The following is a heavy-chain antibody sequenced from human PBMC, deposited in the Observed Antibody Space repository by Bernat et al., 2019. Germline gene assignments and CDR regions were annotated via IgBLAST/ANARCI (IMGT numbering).Heavy chain of an antibody. CDR1: GFTFSSYG. D-gene: IGHD3-10*01. Sequence: QVQLVESGGGVVQPGRSLRLSCAASGFTFSSYGMHWVCQAPGKGLEWVAVISYDGSNKYYADSVKGRFTISRDNSKNTLYLQMNSLRAEDTAVYYCLASDYGSGSYYNPDAFDIWGQGTMVTVSS. CDR3: LASDYGSGSYYNPDAFDI. J-gene: IGHJ3*02. CDR2: ISYDGSNK. V-gene: IGHV3-30*03.